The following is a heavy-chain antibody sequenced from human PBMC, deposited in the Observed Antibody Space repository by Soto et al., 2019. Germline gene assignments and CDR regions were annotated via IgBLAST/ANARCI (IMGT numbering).Heavy chain of an antibody. CDR3: VKDSSYYDSSGPSGY. Sequence: EGTLRLTCAASGFTFSRRGMHSSRQAPPKGLEGVAVISYDGSNKYYADSVKGRFTISRDNSKNTLHLQMNSLKAEDTAVYYCVKDSSYYDSSGPSGYWGQGTLVTVSS. CDR2: ISYDGSNK. CDR1: GFTFSRRG. D-gene: IGHD3-22*01. J-gene: IGHJ4*02. V-gene: IGHV3-30*18.